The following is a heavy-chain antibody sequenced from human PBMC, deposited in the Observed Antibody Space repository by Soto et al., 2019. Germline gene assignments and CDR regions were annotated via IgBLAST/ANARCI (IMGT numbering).Heavy chain of an antibody. CDR1: GFTVSSNY. V-gene: IGHV3-53*02. Sequence: EEQLVETGGKLVQPGGSLRLSCVVSGFTVSSNYMSWVRQAPGGGLEWVSSIYGGGDTFYADSVKGRFTISKDGSQNTLYLQMSSPKADDSAVYYCARDRWGWEKGGYPHSNGMIVWGQGTTVTVSS. J-gene: IGHJ6*02. CDR3: ARDRWGWEKGGYPHSNGMIV. D-gene: IGHD5-12*01. CDR2: IYGGGDT.